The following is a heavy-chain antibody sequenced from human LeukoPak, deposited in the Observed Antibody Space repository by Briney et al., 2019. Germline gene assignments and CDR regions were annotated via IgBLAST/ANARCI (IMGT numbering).Heavy chain of an antibody. Sequence: GESLRLSCAASGFTFSSYAMSWVRQAPGKGLEWVSAISGSGGSTYYADSVKGRFTISRDNSKNTLYLQMNSLRAEDTAVYYCAKDKDYGGNSSGYWGQGTLVTVSS. CDR3: AKDKDYGGNSSGY. CDR1: GFTFSSYA. D-gene: IGHD4-23*01. CDR2: ISGSGGST. J-gene: IGHJ4*02. V-gene: IGHV3-23*01.